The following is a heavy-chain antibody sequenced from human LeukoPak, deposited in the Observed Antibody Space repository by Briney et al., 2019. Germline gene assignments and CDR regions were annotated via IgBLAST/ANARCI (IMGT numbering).Heavy chain of an antibody. CDR3: ARETSQRGAHYMDI. Sequence: SETLSLTCTVSGGSISSSSYYWGWLRQPPGKGLEWIGSIYYSGSTNYNPSLKSRVTISVDTSKNQFSLKLSSVTAADTAVYYCARETSQRGAHYMDIWGKGTTVTISS. V-gene: IGHV4-39*07. CDR2: IYYSGST. CDR1: GGSISSSSYY. D-gene: IGHD3-16*01. J-gene: IGHJ6*03.